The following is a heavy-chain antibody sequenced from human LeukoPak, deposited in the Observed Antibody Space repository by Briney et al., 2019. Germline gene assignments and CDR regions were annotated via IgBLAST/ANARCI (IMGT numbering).Heavy chain of an antibody. D-gene: IGHD6-19*01. J-gene: IGHJ4*02. CDR3: AKDTSDSSGPIDY. CDR2: ISWNSGSI. V-gene: IGHV3-9*01. Sequence: QTGGSLRLSCAASRFSFSSYGMHWVRQAPGKGLEWVSGISWNSGSIGYADSVKGRFTISRDNAKNSLYLQMNSLRAEDTALYYCAKDTSDSSGPIDYWGQGTLVTVSS. CDR1: RFSFSSYG.